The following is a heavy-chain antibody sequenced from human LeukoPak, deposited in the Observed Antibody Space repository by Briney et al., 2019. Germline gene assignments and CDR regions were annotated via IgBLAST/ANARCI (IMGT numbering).Heavy chain of an antibody. CDR1: GGSISSGGYY. Sequence: SETLSLTCTVSGGSISSGGYYWSWIRQPPGKGLEWIGYIYHSGSTYYNPSLKSRVTISVDRSKNQFSLKLSSVTAADTAVYYCARHPQGSGITTRDYWGQGTLVTVSS. V-gene: IGHV4-30-2*01. D-gene: IGHD6-25*01. CDR2: IYHSGST. J-gene: IGHJ4*02. CDR3: ARHPQGSGITTRDY.